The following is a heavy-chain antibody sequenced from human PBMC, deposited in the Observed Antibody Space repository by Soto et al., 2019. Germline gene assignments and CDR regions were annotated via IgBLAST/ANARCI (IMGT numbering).Heavy chain of an antibody. V-gene: IGHV3-48*01. CDR3: ARLCSDSSLSAFDI. Sequence: GGSLRLSCAASGVTLSSYSMNWVRQAPGKGLEWVSYISSSSSTIYYADSVKGRFTIPRDNAKNSLYLQMNSLRAEDTAVYYCARLCSDSSLSAFDIWGQGTMVTVSS. J-gene: IGHJ3*02. CDR1: GVTLSSYS. CDR2: ISSSSSTI. D-gene: IGHD6-6*01.